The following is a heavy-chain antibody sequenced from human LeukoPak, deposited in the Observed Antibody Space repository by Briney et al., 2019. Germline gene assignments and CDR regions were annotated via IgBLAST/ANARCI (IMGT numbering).Heavy chain of an antibody. CDR1: GFTFSNYD. D-gene: IGHD3-10*01. CDR2: INYSGVST. J-gene: IGHJ6*03. CDR3: ARHGSITMVRGRLRYFYMDV. V-gene: IGHV3-23*01. Sequence: GGSLRLSCAASGFTFSNYDMTWIRQAPGKGLEWVSVINYSGVSTNYADSVKGRFIISRDNSKNTVYLQMNSLRVEDTAVYYCARHGSITMVRGRLRYFYMDVWGKGTTVTISS.